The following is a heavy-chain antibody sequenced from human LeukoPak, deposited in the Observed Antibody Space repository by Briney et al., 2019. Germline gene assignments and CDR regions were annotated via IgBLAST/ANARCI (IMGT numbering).Heavy chain of an antibody. Sequence: ASVKVSCKASGYTFTSYDINWVRQATGQGPEWMGWMNPNSGDTGYAQKFQGRVTMTRNTSISTAYMELSSLTSDDTAVFYCARTGMGGNVWMDSWGQGTLVTVSS. V-gene: IGHV1-8*01. CDR1: GYTFTSYD. CDR3: ARTGMGGNVWMDS. D-gene: IGHD1-26*01. CDR2: MNPNSGDT. J-gene: IGHJ5*01.